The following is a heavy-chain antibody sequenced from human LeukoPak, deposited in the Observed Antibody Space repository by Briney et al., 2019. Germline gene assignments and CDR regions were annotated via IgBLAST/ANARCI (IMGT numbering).Heavy chain of an antibody. CDR2: IYHSVST. D-gene: IGHD6-6*01. CDR1: GGSISTYY. V-gene: IGHV4-59*01. J-gene: IGHJ1*01. Sequence: PSETLSLTCTVSGGSISTYYWNWIRQPPGKRLEWIGYIYHSVSTNYNPSLQSRDTISVDTSKNQFSLNLNSVTAADTAVYYCARGGAARLHFQNWGQGTLVTVSS. CDR3: ARGGAARLHFQN.